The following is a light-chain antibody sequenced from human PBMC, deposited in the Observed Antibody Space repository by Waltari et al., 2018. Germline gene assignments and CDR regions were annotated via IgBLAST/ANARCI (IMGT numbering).Light chain of an antibody. CDR2: EDG. J-gene: IGLJ1*01. CDR1: KLGSKN. Sequence: SYELTQPPSVSVAPGQTARITCAGDKLGSKNVPGYQHKPGQAPVLVVYEDGDRPSGIPERFSGSNSGNTAALTISRVDAGDEAEYYCQVWDSGSNHYVFGTVTKVTVL. CDR3: QVWDSGSNHYV. V-gene: IGLV3-21*02.